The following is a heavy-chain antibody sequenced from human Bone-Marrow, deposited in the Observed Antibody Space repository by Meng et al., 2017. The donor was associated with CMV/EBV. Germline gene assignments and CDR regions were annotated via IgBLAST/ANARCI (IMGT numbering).Heavy chain of an antibody. D-gene: IGHD3-9*01. CDR3: AGTLTYYDILTGKNAFDI. J-gene: IGHJ3*02. CDR2: IWYDGSNK. Sequence: TLSSYGMHWVRQAPGKGLEWVAVIWYDGSNKYYADSVKGRFTISRDNSKNTLYLQMNSLRAEDTAVYYCAGTLTYYDILTGKNAFDIWGQGTMVTVSS. V-gene: IGHV3-33*01. CDR1: TLSSYG.